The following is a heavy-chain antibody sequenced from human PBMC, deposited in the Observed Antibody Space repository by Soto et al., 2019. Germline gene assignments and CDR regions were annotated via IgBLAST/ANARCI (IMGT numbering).Heavy chain of an antibody. J-gene: IGHJ4*02. CDR2: IWYDGSNK. CDR1: GFTFSSYG. V-gene: IGHV3-33*01. Sequence: QVQLVESGGGVVQPGRSLRLSCAASGFTFSSYGMHWVRQAPGKGLEWVAGIWYDGSNKYYADSVKGRFTISRDNSKNTLYLQMNSLRAEDTAVYYCARDASLRLWSIGGEDYWGQGTLVTVSS. CDR3: ARDASLRLWSIGGEDY. D-gene: IGHD3-10*01.